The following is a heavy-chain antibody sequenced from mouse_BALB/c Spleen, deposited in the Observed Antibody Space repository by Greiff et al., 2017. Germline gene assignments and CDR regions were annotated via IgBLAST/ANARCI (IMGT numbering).Heavy chain of an antibody. V-gene: IGHV5-6*01. CDR1: GFTFSSYG. Sequence: EVKLVESGGDLVKPGGSLKLSCAASGFTFSSYGMSWVRQTPDKRLEWVATISSGGSYTYYPDSVKGRFTISRDNAKNTLYLQMSSLKSEDTAMYYCARQPIYYGSSYGYFDYWGQGTTLTVSS. CDR3: ARQPIYYGSSYGYFDY. CDR2: ISSGGSYT. J-gene: IGHJ2*01. D-gene: IGHD1-1*01.